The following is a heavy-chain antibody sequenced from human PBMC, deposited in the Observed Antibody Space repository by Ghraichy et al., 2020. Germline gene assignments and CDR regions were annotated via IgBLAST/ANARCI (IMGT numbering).Heavy chain of an antibody. V-gene: IGHV4-34*01. Sequence: SETLSLTCAVYGGSFSGYYWSWIRQPPGKGLEWIGEINHSGSTNYNPSLKSRVTISVDTSKNQFSLKLSSVTAADTAVYYCAISRRVRGVIDYWGQGTLVTVSS. CDR3: AISRRVRGVIDY. CDR1: GGSFSGYY. D-gene: IGHD3-10*01. CDR2: INHSGST. J-gene: IGHJ4*02.